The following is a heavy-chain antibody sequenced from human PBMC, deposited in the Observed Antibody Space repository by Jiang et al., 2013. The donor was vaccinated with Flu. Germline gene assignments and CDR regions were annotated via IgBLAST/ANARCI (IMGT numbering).Heavy chain of an antibody. V-gene: IGHV3-23*04. CDR1: GFTFSSYA. D-gene: IGHD3-22*01. J-gene: IGHJ4*02. Sequence: LVESGGGLVQPGGSLRLSCAASGFTFSSYAMSWVRQAPGKGLEWVSAISGSGGSTYYADSVKGRFTISRDNSKNTLYLQMNSLRAEDTAVYYCAKAGTYYYDSSGPKTRGGPFDYWGQGTLVTVSS. CDR3: AKAGTYYYDSSGPKTRGGPFDY. CDR2: ISGSGGST.